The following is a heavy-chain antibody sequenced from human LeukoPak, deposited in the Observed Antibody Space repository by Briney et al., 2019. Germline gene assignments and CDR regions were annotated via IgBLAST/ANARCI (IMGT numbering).Heavy chain of an antibody. V-gene: IGHV4-59*08. CDR3: ARRDIMTWIQLGGCFDY. CDR2: IYYSGST. J-gene: IGHJ4*02. D-gene: IGHD5-18*01. CDR1: GGSLSSYY. Sequence: SETLSLTCTVSGGSLSSYYWSWIRQPPGKGLEWIGYIYYSGSTNYNPSLKSRVTISVDTSKNQFSLKLSSVTAADTAVYYCARRDIMTWIQLGGCFDYWGQGTLVTVSS.